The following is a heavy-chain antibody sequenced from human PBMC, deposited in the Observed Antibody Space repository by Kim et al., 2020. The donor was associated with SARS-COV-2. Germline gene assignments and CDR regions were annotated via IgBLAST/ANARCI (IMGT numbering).Heavy chain of an antibody. Sequence: SETLSLTCTVSGYSISSGYYWGWIRQPPGKGLEWIGSIYHSGSTYYNPSLKSRVTISVDTSKNQFSLKLSSVTAADTAVYYCARAGGSGSSGWSRPGYFQHWGQGTLVTVSS. J-gene: IGHJ1*01. CDR1: GYSISSGYY. D-gene: IGHD6-19*01. CDR3: ARAGGSGSSGWSRPGYFQH. CDR2: IYHSGST. V-gene: IGHV4-38-2*02.